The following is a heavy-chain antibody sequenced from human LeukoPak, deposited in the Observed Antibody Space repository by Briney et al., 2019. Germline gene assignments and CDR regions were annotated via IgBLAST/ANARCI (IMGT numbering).Heavy chain of an antibody. CDR3: RYCSSTSCGGDAFDI. Sequence: ASVKVSCKASRYTFTGYYMHWVRQAPGQGLEWMGWINPNSGGTNYAQKFQGRVTMTRDTSISTAYMELSRLRSDDTAVYYCRYCSSTSCGGDAFDIWGRGTMVTVSS. D-gene: IGHD2-2*01. CDR1: RYTFTGYY. CDR2: INPNSGGT. J-gene: IGHJ3*02. V-gene: IGHV1-2*02.